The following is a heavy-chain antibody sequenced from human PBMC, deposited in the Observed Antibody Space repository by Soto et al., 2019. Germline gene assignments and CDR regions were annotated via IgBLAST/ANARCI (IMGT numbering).Heavy chain of an antibody. CDR1: GASISNDY. V-gene: IGHV4-59*01. CDR2: IYNGGSP. J-gene: IGHJ6*02. CDR3: ARGEWSVRGYGMDV. Sequence: SETLSLTCTVSGASISNDYWSWIRQPPGKRLEYIGFIYNGGSPNYNPSLESRLTISPDTSQNQFSLKLKSVTAADTAVYYCARGEWSVRGYGMDVWGRGTTVTVSS. D-gene: IGHD3-3*01.